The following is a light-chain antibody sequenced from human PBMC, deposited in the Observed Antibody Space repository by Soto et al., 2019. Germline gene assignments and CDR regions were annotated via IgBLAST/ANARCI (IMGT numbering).Light chain of an antibody. CDR1: QSISNY. J-gene: IGKJ5*01. Sequence: ENVFTQSPATLSLSPGERATLSCRASQSISNYVAWYQRKPGQAPRLLIYDASDRATGIPGRFSGSGSGTDFTLTISSLEPEDFAVYYCQQHSNWPPITFGQGTRLEIK. CDR2: DAS. CDR3: QQHSNWPPIT. V-gene: IGKV3-11*01.